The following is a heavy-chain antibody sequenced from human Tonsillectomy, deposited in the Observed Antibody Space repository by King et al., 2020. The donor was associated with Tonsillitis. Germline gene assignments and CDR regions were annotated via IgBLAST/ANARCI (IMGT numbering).Heavy chain of an antibody. V-gene: IGHV2-26*01. CDR1: GFSLDNAAMV. CDR2: IFSTDEK. CDR3: ARLYSTSTADAFDM. Sequence: VPLTESGPVLVKPTETLTLTCTVSGFSLDNAAMVVSWIRQPPGKALEWLAHIFSTDEKSFSTSLNSRLTISKDTSNSQVVLTLANVDPVDTATYYCARLYSTSTADAFDMWGQGTMVTVSS. D-gene: IGHD6-13*01. J-gene: IGHJ3*02.